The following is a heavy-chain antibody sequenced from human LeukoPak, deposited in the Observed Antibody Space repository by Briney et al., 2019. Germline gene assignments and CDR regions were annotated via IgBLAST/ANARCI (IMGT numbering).Heavy chain of an antibody. D-gene: IGHD6-19*01. Sequence: ASVKVSCKASGGTFSSYAISWVRQAPGQGLEWMGGIIPIFGTAYYAQKFQGRVTITTDESTSTAYMELSSLGSEDTAVYYCARAGYSSGWYGFDYWGQGTLVTVSS. CDR3: ARAGYSSGWYGFDY. V-gene: IGHV1-69*05. J-gene: IGHJ4*02. CDR2: IIPIFGTA. CDR1: GGTFSSYA.